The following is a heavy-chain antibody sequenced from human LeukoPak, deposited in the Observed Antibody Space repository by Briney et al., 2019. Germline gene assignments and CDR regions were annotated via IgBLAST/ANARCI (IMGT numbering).Heavy chain of an antibody. J-gene: IGHJ3*02. Sequence: SETLSLTCTVSGGSISTYYWSWIRQPPGKGLEWIAYVYYSGSTNYNPSLKSRVTISVDTSKNLFSLKLSSVTAADTAVYYCARNHHDAFDIWGQGTMVTVSS. CDR1: GGSISTYY. D-gene: IGHD1-14*01. V-gene: IGHV4-59*01. CDR3: ARNHHDAFDI. CDR2: VYYSGST.